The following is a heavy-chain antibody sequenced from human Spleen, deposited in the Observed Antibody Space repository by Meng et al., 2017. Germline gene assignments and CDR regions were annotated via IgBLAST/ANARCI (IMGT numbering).Heavy chain of an antibody. V-gene: IGHV3-66*02. J-gene: IGHJ4*02. Sequence: GESLKISCAASGFTVSHNYMSWVRQAPGKGLEWVSVIYSGGNTYYADSVKGRFTISRDNSKNTVFLQINSLRAEDTAVYYRARSEAVAGTFSYYFDYWGQGTLVTVSS. CDR1: GFTVSHNY. D-gene: IGHD6-19*01. CDR3: ARSEAVAGTFSYYFDY. CDR2: IYSGGNT.